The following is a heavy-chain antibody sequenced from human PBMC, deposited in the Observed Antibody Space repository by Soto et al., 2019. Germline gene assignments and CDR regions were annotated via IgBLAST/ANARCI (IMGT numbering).Heavy chain of an antibody. CDR2: IFYSGST. V-gene: IGHV4-31*03. CDR1: GGSISSTGYF. Sequence: QVQLQESGPGLVKPSQTLSLTCTVSGGSISSTGYFWTWIRQHPGKGLEWIGYIFYSGSTFHNPSLKSRVTILVDTSKNQFSLELSSVTAADTAVYYCAREAGSGDYFDYWGQGTLVTVSS. J-gene: IGHJ4*02. CDR3: AREAGSGDYFDY. D-gene: IGHD1-26*01.